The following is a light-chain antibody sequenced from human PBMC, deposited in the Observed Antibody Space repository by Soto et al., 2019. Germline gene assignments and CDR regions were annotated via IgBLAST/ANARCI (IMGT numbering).Light chain of an antibody. J-gene: IGKJ1*01. Sequence: EIVMTQSPATLSVSPGDRATLSCRASQRVSSYLAWYQQKPGQAPRLLIYGASTRATGIPARFSGSVSGTEFTLTISSLQSEDFTVYYCQQYNNWPRTFGQGTKVEIK. V-gene: IGKV3-15*01. CDR1: QRVSSY. CDR2: GAS. CDR3: QQYNNWPRT.